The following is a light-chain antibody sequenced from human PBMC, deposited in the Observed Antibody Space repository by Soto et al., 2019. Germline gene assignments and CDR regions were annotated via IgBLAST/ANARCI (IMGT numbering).Light chain of an antibody. Sequence: DVEQPQTPRSLPVTPGQPASISCQSSQSLLHITGETFLFWYLQKPGQSPQLLIYEVSTRVSGVPDRFSGSGSGTDFTLEISRVETDDVGIYYCMQSTQLPPPFGQGTRLEIK. CDR2: EVS. CDR3: MQSTQLPPP. V-gene: IGKV2D-29*02. J-gene: IGKJ5*01. CDR1: QSLLHITGETF.